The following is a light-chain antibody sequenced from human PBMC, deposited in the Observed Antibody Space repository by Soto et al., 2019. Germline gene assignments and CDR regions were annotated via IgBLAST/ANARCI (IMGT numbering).Light chain of an antibody. CDR3: DSAFMLIT. CDR1: QSVSSN. J-gene: IGKJ5*01. V-gene: IGKV3-20*01. CDR2: GAS. Sequence: SAVAVSLYQRGRATLSCRASQSVSSNLAWYQQKPGQAPRLLIYGASSRATGIPDRCSGSGSGTDFTLTFILQEPDGIPVCSWDSAFMLITFG.